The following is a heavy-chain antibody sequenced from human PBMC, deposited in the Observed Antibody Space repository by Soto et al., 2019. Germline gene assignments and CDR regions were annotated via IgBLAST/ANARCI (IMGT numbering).Heavy chain of an antibody. V-gene: IGHV3-74*01. D-gene: IGHD4-17*01. J-gene: IGHJ3*02. CDR3: TRSGDADYERRGDAFDI. Sequence: EVQLVESGGGLVQPGGSLRLSCAASGFTFSSFWMHWVRQAPGKGLVWVSRMNSDGSITNYADSVRGLFTISRDNAQNTLYLQMNSLRAEDTAVYYCTRSGDADYERRGDAFDIWGQGTVVTVSS. CDR1: GFTFSSFW. CDR2: MNSDGSIT.